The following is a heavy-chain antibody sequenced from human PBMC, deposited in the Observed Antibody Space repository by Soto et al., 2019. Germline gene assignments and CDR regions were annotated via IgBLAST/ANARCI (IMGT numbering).Heavy chain of an antibody. J-gene: IGHJ4*02. CDR2: IYYSGST. V-gene: IGHV4-61*01. D-gene: IGHD4-17*01. CDR1: GGSVSSGSYY. CDR3: ADGSYGDYALDY. Sequence: LSLTCTVSGGSVSSGSYYWSWIRQPPGKGLEWIGYIYYSGSTNYNPSLKSRVTISVDTSKNQFSLKLSSVTAADTAVYYCADGSYGDYALDYWGQGTLVTVSS.